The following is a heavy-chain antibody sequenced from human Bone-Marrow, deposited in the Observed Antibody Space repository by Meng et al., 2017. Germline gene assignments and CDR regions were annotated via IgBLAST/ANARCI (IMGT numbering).Heavy chain of an antibody. CDR3: AASPGWWRIDS. J-gene: IGHJ4*02. CDR1: GGSFSGYY. Sequence: QVPLQQWGAGLLKPSEALSLTCAVYGGSFSGYYWSWIRQPPGKGLEWIGEINHSGSTNYNPSLKSRVTISVDTSKNQFSLKLSSVTAADTAVYYCAASPGWWRIDSWGQGTLVTVSS. CDR2: INHSGST. D-gene: IGHD6-19*01. V-gene: IGHV4-34*01.